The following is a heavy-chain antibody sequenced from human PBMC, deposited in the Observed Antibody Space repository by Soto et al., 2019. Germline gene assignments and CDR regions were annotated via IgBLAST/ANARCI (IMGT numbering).Heavy chain of an antibody. CDR3: VREWLLLNDRPDQYYGLDV. D-gene: IGHD5-12*01. J-gene: IGHJ6*02. CDR1: GYTFTNYY. Sequence: QVQLVQSGAAVKKPGASVNVSCRASGYTFTNYYMHWVRQAPGQGLEWMGIIHPIVGSTSYAKKFEGRGTLTRDTSTSTVYMELTSLSSDATAVSYCVREWLLLNDRPDQYYGLDVWGQGTTVIVSS. CDR2: IHPIVGST. V-gene: IGHV1-46*01.